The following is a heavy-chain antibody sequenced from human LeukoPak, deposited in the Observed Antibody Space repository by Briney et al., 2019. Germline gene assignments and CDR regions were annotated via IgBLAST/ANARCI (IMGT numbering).Heavy chain of an antibody. J-gene: IGHJ4*02. CDR2: IYSGGST. CDR3: AREVGYSYGGGFDY. CDR1: GFTVSSNY. V-gene: IGHV3-53*05. D-gene: IGHD5-18*01. Sequence: GGSLRLSCAASGFTVSSNYMSWVRQAPGKGLEWVSVIYSGGSTYYADSVKGRFTISRDNSKNTLYLQMNSLRAEDTAVYYCAREVGYSYGGGFDYWGQGTLVTVSS.